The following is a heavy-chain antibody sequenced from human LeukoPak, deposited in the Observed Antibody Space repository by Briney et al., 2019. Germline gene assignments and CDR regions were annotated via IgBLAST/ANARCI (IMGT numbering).Heavy chain of an antibody. Sequence: GGSLRLSCAASGFTFSSYAMSWVRQAPGKGLEWVSAISGSGSSTYYADSVKGRFTISRDNSKDTLYLQMNSLRAEDTALYYCAKAPPYSGSWPLDYWGQGTLVTVSS. D-gene: IGHD6-13*01. V-gene: IGHV3-23*01. CDR1: GFTFSSYA. CDR3: AKAPPYSGSWPLDY. J-gene: IGHJ4*02. CDR2: ISGSGSST.